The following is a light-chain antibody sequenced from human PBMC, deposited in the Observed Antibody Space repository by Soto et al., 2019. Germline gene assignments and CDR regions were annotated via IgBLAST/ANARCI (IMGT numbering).Light chain of an antibody. V-gene: IGKV3-20*01. CDR1: QSVTSSC. J-gene: IGKJ1*01. CDR2: GAS. Sequence: EIVLTQSPGTLSLSPGERATLSCRASQSVTSSCLAWYQQKPGQAPRLVIYGASSRATGIPDRISGSGSGTDFTLTISRLEPEDFAVYYCQQYGNSPRTFGQGTKVEIK. CDR3: QQYGNSPRT.